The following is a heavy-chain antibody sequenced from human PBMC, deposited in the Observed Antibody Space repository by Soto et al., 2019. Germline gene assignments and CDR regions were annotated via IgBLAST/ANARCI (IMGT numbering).Heavy chain of an antibody. Sequence: PGGSLRLSCAASGFTFSTYAMSWVRQAPGKGLEWVSVISGSGGSTFYADSVKGRFTISRDNSKNTLYMQMNSLRAEDTAVYYCAKDPDGSPLDYWGQGTLVTVSS. CDR2: ISGSGGST. CDR3: AKDPDGSPLDY. V-gene: IGHV3-23*01. J-gene: IGHJ4*02. CDR1: GFTFSTYA.